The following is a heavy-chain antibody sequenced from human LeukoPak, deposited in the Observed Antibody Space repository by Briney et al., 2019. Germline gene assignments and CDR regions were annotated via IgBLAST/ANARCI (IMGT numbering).Heavy chain of an antibody. CDR2: ISSQSTYI. CDR3: ARDPHLSGWSDY. CDR1: GFTFSSYS. Sequence: GGSLRLSCAASGFTFSSYSMSWVRQAPGKGLEWVSSISSQSTYIYSADSLKGRFAISRDNAKNSLYLQMNSLRAEDTAVYYCARDPHLSGWSDYWGQGTLLTVSS. J-gene: IGHJ4*02. V-gene: IGHV3-21*01. D-gene: IGHD6-19*01.